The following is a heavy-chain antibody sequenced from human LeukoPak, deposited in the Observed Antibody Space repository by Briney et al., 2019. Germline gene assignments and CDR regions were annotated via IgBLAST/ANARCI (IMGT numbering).Heavy chain of an antibody. J-gene: IGHJ3*02. V-gene: IGHV3-69-1*01. D-gene: IGHD2-15*01. CDR3: ARLYCRGGSCYSGDAFDI. Sequence: GGSLRLSCAASGFTFSDYYMNWVRQAPGKGLEWVSSISSSSTIYYADSVKGRFTISRDNAKNSLYLQMNSLRAEDTVVYYCARLYCRGGSCYSGDAFDIWGQGTMVTVSS. CDR1: GFTFSDYY. CDR2: ISSSSTI.